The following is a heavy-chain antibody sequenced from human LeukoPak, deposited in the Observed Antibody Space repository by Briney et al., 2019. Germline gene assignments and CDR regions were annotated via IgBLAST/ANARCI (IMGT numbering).Heavy chain of an antibody. CDR3: ASRWSGGGGVFDY. D-gene: IGHD3-3*01. V-gene: IGHV3-7*01. Sequence: PGGSLRLSCAASGLTFSSYWMSWVRQAPGKGLEWVADIKQDGSEKYYVDSVKGRFTISRDNAKNSLYLQMNSLRVEDTAMYFWASRWSGGGGVFDYWGKEPLVTVS. CDR1: GLTFSSYW. CDR2: IKQDGSEK. J-gene: IGHJ4*02.